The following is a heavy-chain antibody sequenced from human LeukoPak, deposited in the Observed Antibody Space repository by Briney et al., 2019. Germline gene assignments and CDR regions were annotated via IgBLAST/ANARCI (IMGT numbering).Heavy chain of an antibody. CDR2: ISDSGGST. D-gene: IGHD4-11*01. CDR1: GFSFTSFS. V-gene: IGHV3-23*01. CDR3: AKDKGETTVTTPYFDS. J-gene: IGHJ4*02. Sequence: GGSLRLSCATSGFSFTSFSVCWVRQAPREGVEWGSPISDSGGSTFYADSVKGRFTISRDNSKNTLYLQMNSLTDEDTAVYYCAKDKGETTVTTPYFDSWGQGALVTVSS.